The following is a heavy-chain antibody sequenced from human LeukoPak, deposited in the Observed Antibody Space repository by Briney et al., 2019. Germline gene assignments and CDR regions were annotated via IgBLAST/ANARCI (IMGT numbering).Heavy chain of an antibody. J-gene: IGHJ6*03. CDR2: ISGSGGHT. V-gene: IGHV3-23*01. CDR1: GITFSSHA. CDR3: AKGGEATMRDGYNYYYYYMEV. Sequence: GGSLRLSRAASGITFSSHAMSWVRQAPGKGLEWVSLISGSGGHTYYGDSVKGRFTISRDNSKNTLYLQMNSLRAEDTAVYYCAKGGEATMRDGYNYYYYYMEVWGRGTTVTVSS. D-gene: IGHD5-24*01.